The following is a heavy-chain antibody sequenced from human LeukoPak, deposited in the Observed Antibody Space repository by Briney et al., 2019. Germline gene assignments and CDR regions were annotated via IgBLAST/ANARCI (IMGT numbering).Heavy chain of an antibody. D-gene: IGHD5-18*01. CDR2: ISASGSST. Sequence: GGSLRLSCAASGFTFSSYSMGWVRQAPGKGLEWVSSISASGSSTYYADSVKGRFTISRDNSKNTLYLQMSSLRAEDTAIYYCAKDLRGCTYGPGYWGQGTLVTVSS. V-gene: IGHV3-23*01. J-gene: IGHJ4*02. CDR1: GFTFSSYS. CDR3: AKDLRGCTYGPGY.